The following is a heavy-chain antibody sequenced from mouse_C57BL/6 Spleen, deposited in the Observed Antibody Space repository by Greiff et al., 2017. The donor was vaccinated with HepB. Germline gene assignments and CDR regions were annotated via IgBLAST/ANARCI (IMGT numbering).Heavy chain of an antibody. V-gene: IGHV5-6*01. CDR2: ISSGGSYT. D-gene: IGHD1-1*01. J-gene: IGHJ2*01. CDR1: GFTFSSYG. Sequence: EVQLVESGGDLVKPGGSLKLSCAASGFTFSSYGMSWVRQTPDKRLEWVATISSGGSYTYYPDSVKGRFTISRDNAKNTLYLQLSSLKSEDTAMYYCARHFYYGSPYYFDYWGQGTTLTVSS. CDR3: ARHFYYGSPYYFDY.